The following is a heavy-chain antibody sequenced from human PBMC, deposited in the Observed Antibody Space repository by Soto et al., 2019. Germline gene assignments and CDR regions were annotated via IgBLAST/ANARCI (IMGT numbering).Heavy chain of an antibody. J-gene: IGHJ3*02. Sequence: EVQLLESGGGLGQPGGSLRLSCAASGFSFGSYAMSWVRQAPGKGLEWVSGISGSGGSTYYGDSVKGRFTISRDNYKYTLYLQMISLRAEDRAVYYCVKGGSYLPFDGFDIWGQGTMVTVSS. CDR3: VKGGSYLPFDGFDI. V-gene: IGHV3-23*01. D-gene: IGHD1-26*01. CDR1: GFSFGSYA. CDR2: ISGSGGST.